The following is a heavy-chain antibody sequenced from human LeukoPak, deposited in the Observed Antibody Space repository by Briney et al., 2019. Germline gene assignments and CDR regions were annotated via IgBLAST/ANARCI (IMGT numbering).Heavy chain of an antibody. CDR1: GASMSNSY. D-gene: IGHD6-13*01. CDR2: IYTSGST. Sequence: SETLSLTCTVSGASMSNSYWSWIRQPAGKGLEWIGRIYTSGSTNYNPSLKSRVTMSVDTSKNQFSLKLSSVTAADTAVYYCARWGQQSFDCWGQRTLVTVSA. CDR3: ARWGQQSFDC. J-gene: IGHJ4*02. V-gene: IGHV4-4*07.